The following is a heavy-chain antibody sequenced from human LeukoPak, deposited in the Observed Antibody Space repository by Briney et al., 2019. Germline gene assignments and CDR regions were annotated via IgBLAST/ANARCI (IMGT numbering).Heavy chain of an antibody. CDR3: VRAAHRETISAVVLFWFDP. J-gene: IGHJ5*02. V-gene: IGHV4-38-2*01. CDR1: GYSISSGYY. CDR2: IYHSGNT. D-gene: IGHD3-3*01. Sequence: SETLALPRAVSGYSISSGYYWGWIRQPPGKGLEWIGSIYHSGNTYYNPSLKNRVTISVDTSKNQFSLNLRSVTAADTAVYYCVRAAHRETISAVVLFWFDPWGQGTQVTVSS.